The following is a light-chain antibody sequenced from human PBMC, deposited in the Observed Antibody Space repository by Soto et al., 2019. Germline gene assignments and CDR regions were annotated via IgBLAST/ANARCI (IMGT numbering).Light chain of an antibody. CDR3: QQRSNWPPIT. CDR1: QSVSSY. V-gene: IGKV3-11*01. CDR2: DTS. J-gene: IGKJ1*01. Sequence: EIVLTQSPATLSLSPGERATLSCRASQSVSSYLAWYQQKPGQAPRLLIYDTSTRAAGTPARFTGSGSGTDFTLTISSLEPEDFAVYYCQQRSNWPPITFGQGTKVDIK.